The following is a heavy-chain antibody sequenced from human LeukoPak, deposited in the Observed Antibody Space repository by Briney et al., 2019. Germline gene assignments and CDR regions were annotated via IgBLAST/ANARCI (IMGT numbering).Heavy chain of an antibody. CDR1: GFSVSGYW. D-gene: IGHD1-7*01. J-gene: IGHJ6*03. V-gene: IGHV3-7*01. CDR3: ARDGNWNYLFNYYYYMDV. CDR2: IKQDGSEK. Sequence: PGGSLRLSCAVSGFSVSGYWMTWVRQAPGKGLEWVANIKQDGSEKNYVDSVKGRFTISRDNAENSLFLQMNSLRVEDTAVYYCARDGNWNYLFNYYYYMDVWGKGTTVTVSS.